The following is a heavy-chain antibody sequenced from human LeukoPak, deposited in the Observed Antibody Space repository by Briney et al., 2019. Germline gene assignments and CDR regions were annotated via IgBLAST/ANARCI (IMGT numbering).Heavy chain of an antibody. CDR2: ISSRGSTT. CDR1: GFTFSDYY. V-gene: IGHV3-11*01. CDR3: ARVDIWGPGGCGHFDY. J-gene: IGHJ4*02. Sequence: GGSLRLSCAASGFTFSDYYMSWIRQAPGKGLEWVSYISSRGSTTYYADSVKGRVTISRDNAKNSLYLQMNSLRAADTAVYYCARVDIWGPGGCGHFDYWGQGTLVTVSS. D-gene: IGHD3-9*01.